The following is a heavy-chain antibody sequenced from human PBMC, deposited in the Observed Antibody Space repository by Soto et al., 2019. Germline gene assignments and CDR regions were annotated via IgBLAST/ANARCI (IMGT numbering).Heavy chain of an antibody. Sequence: PGGSLRLSCAASGFTFSSYGMHWVRQAPGKGLEWVAVISYVGSNKYYADSVKGRFTISRDNSKNTLYLQMNSLRAEDTAVYYCAKVDCSSTSCRGHRYYYYYGMDVWGQGTTVTVSS. D-gene: IGHD2-2*01. J-gene: IGHJ6*02. CDR3: AKVDCSSTSCRGHRYYYYYGMDV. V-gene: IGHV3-30*18. CDR1: GFTFSSYG. CDR2: ISYVGSNK.